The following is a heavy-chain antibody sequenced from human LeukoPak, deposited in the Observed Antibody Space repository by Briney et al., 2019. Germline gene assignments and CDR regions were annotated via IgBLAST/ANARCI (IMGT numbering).Heavy chain of an antibody. D-gene: IGHD3-22*01. V-gene: IGHV3-7*01. Sequence: GGSLRLSCEASGFTFSEYWMTWVRQAPGKGLEWVANINEGGSGTNYVDSEKGRFTISRDNTKNSLFLQMNSLRAEDTAVYYCARHGKFPDYDFDSWGQGTLVTVSS. CDR2: INEGGSGT. CDR1: GFTFSEYW. J-gene: IGHJ4*02. CDR3: ARHGKFPDYDFDS.